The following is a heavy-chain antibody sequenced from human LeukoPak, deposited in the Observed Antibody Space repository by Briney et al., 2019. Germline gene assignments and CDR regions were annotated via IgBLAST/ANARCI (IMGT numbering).Heavy chain of an antibody. CDR1: GGSISSSSNY. D-gene: IGHD2-8*01. V-gene: IGHV4-39*07. J-gene: IGHJ4*02. CDR2: IYYSGST. Sequence: PSETLSLTCTVSGGSISSSSNYWGWIRQPPGKGLEWIGSIYYSGSTYYNPSLKSRVTISVDTSKNQFSLNLSSVAAADTAVYYCAREDHAVYNYWGQGTLVTVSS. CDR3: AREDHAVYNY.